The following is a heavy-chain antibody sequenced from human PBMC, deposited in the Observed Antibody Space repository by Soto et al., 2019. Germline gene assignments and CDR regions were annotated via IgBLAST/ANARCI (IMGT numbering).Heavy chain of an antibody. CDR3: ARDPRQWLSYGLDV. Sequence: VKVSCKASGGAFTSYVFNWVRQAPGQGLEWMGGITPIFGSTTYAEKFQGRVTITADESTSTVYMDLSSLRSEDTAVYYCARDPRQWLSYGLDVWGQGTTVTVSS. CDR2: ITPIFGST. CDR1: GGAFTSYV. J-gene: IGHJ6*02. D-gene: IGHD5-18*01. V-gene: IGHV1-69*01.